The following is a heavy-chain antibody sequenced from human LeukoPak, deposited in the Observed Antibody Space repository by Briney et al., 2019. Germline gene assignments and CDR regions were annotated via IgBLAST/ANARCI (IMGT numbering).Heavy chain of an antibody. Sequence: SETLSLTCTVSGGSISNYYWNWIRQPAGKGLEWIGRIYTSGSTNYNPSLKSRVTMSVDTSKNQFSLKLSSVTAADTAVYYCSRGQAYDSSSYYLPPGENYFNYWGQGTLVTVSS. J-gene: IGHJ4*02. D-gene: IGHD3-22*01. V-gene: IGHV4-4*07. CDR2: IYTSGST. CDR3: SRGQAYDSSSYYLPPGENYFNY. CDR1: GGSISNYY.